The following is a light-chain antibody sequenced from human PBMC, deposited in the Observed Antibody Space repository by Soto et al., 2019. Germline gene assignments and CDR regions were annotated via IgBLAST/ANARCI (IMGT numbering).Light chain of an antibody. CDR2: KVS. CDR3: LQGARWPPV. CDR1: QSLVYSGGKTY. Sequence: DVVMTQSPLSLPVILGQPASISCRSSQSLVYSGGKTYLSGFQQRPSQSPRRLFYKVSKRDSGVPDRFGGSGSDTIFTLKISGVEAEDVGVYYYLQGARWPPVFGQGTRVDI. J-gene: IGKJ1*01. V-gene: IGKV2-30*01.